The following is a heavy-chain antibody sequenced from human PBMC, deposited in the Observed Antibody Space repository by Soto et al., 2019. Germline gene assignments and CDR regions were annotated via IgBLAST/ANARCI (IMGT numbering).Heavy chain of an antibody. CDR2: ISGGGDYT. J-gene: IGHJ4*02. CDR1: GVNFGSYA. D-gene: IGHD5-18*01. Sequence: GVLMRLCWAAFGVNFGSYAMSWVRQAQGKGLEWLSAISGGGDYTYYADSVKGRFTISRDNSKNTLYLQMSSLRAEDTAVYYCAKGGYSYGTYYFDYWGQGTLVTVSS. CDR3: AKGGYSYGTYYFDY. V-gene: IGHV3-23*01.